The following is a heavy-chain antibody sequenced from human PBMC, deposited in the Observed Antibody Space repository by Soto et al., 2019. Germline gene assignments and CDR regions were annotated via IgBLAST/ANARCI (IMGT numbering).Heavy chain of an antibody. D-gene: IGHD3-16*01. J-gene: IGHJ6*02. V-gene: IGHV4-31*03. CDR3: AKAAMGESHYYGMDV. CDR1: GGSSGGGGYY. Sequence: PSETTSVTSTVSGGSSGGGGYYWILISQHPGKGLEWIGYIYYSGSTYYNPSLKSRVTISVDTSKNQFSLKLSSVTAADTAVYYCAKAAMGESHYYGMDVWGQGPTVTVSS. CDR2: IYYSGST.